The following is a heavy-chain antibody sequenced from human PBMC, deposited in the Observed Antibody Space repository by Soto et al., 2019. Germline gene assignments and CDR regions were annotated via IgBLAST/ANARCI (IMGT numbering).Heavy chain of an antibody. D-gene: IGHD5-18*01. V-gene: IGHV4-30-4*01. CDR3: ARAFWGGYSYGNLDY. CDR2: IYYSGST. J-gene: IGHJ4*02. Sequence: SETLSLTCTVSGGSISSGDYYWSWIRQPPGKGLEWIGNIYYSGSTYYNPSLKSRVTISVDTSKNQFSLKLSSVTAADTAVYYCARAFWGGYSYGNLDYWGQGTLVTVSS. CDR1: GGSISSGDYY.